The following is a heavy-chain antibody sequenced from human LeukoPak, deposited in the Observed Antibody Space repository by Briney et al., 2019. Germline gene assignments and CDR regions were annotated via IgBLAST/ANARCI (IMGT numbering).Heavy chain of an antibody. CDR3: ARAVAAYFDY. J-gene: IGHJ4*02. D-gene: IGHD6-19*01. CDR1: GYTFTGYY. V-gene: IGHV1-46*01. CDR2: INPSGGST. Sequence: ASVKVSCKASGYTFTGYYMHWVRQAPGQGLEWMGIINPSGGSTSYAQKLQGRVTMTTDTSTSTAYMELRSLRSDDTAVYYCARAVAAYFDYWGQGTLVTVSS.